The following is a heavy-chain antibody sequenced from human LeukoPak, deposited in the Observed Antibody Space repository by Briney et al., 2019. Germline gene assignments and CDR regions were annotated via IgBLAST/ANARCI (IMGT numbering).Heavy chain of an antibody. CDR2: INHSGST. Sequence: SETLSLTCAVYGGSFSGYYWSWIRQPPGKGLEWIGEINHSGSTNHNPSLKSRVTISVDTSKNQFSLKLSSVTAADTAVYYCARGRSSGWNKSYYYYGMDVWGQGTTVTVSS. CDR3: ARGRSSGWNKSYYYYGMDV. J-gene: IGHJ6*02. V-gene: IGHV4-34*01. CDR1: GGSFSGYY. D-gene: IGHD6-19*01.